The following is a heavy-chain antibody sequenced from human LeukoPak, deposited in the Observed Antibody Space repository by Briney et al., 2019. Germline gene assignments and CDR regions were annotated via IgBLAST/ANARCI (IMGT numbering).Heavy chain of an antibody. D-gene: IGHD4-17*01. Sequence: SETLSLTCTVSGGSISSGGYYWSWIRQHPGKGLEWIGYIYYSGSTYYNPSLKSRVTISADTSKNQFSLRLSSVTAADTAVYYCARGLKWDYVETRLWNYWGQGTLVTVSS. CDR3: ARGLKWDYVETRLWNY. V-gene: IGHV4-31*03. CDR1: GGSISSGGYY. CDR2: IYYSGST. J-gene: IGHJ4*02.